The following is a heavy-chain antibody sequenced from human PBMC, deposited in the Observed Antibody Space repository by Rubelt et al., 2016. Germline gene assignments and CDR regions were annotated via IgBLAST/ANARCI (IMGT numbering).Heavy chain of an antibody. CDR2: INHSGST. CDR3: ARSPVRGVMWGLGCEFDY. J-gene: IGHJ4*02. D-gene: IGHD3-10*01. V-gene: IGHV4-34*01. Sequence: IGEINHSGSTNYNPSLKSRVTISVDTSKNQFSLKLSSVTAADTAVYYCARSPVRGVMWGLGCEFDYWGQGTLVTVSS.